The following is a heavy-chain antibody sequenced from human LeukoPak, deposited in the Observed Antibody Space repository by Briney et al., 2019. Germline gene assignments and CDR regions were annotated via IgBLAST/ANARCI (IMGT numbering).Heavy chain of an antibody. CDR2: IGGSGGNT. J-gene: IGHJ4*02. V-gene: IGHV3-23*01. Sequence: GGSLRLSCAASGFIFSSYSMSWGRQAPGKGLEWVSAIGGSGGNTHYADSVKGRFTISRDNSKNTLYLQMNSLRAEDTAVYYCARPQWELLNWGQGTLVTVSS. D-gene: IGHD1-26*01. CDR3: ARPQWELLN. CDR1: GFIFSSYS.